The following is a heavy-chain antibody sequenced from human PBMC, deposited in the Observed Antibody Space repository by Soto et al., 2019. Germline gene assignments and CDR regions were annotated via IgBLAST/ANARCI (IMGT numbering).Heavy chain of an antibody. Sequence: SETLSLTCSVSGGSMSEYFWSWIRQSPGKGLEWIGYIYYLGSTDYNPSLKSRVTISVDTSKRQFSLRLTSVTAADTAVYYCERDGYDGSGSPYPAYWGPGIQVTVSS. CDR2: IYYLGST. D-gene: IGHD3-10*01. CDR1: GGSMSEYF. CDR3: ERDGYDGSGSPYPAY. V-gene: IGHV4-59*01. J-gene: IGHJ4*02.